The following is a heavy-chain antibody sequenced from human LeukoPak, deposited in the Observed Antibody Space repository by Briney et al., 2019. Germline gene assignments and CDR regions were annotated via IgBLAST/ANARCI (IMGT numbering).Heavy chain of an antibody. CDR1: GFNFRGSA. CDR2: IRSQVNSYAT. Sequence: GGSLGLSCTAAGFNFRGSAMHWVRQAPGKGLEWVGRIRSQVNSYATAYGTSVKGRFTISRDDSKSTAYLQMNSLKTEDTAVYYCTRVGYNSGDYWGQGTLVTVSS. V-gene: IGHV3-73*01. D-gene: IGHD1-1*01. J-gene: IGHJ4*02. CDR3: TRVGYNSGDY.